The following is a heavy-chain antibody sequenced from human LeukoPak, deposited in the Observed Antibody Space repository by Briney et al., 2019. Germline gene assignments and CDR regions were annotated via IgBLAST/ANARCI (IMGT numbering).Heavy chain of an antibody. D-gene: IGHD6-13*01. Sequence: SETLSLTCTVSGGSISSYYWSWIRQPPGKGLEWIGSIYYSGSTYYNPSLKSRVTISVDTSKNQFSLKLSSVTAADTAVYYCARLWAAAGTVLDYWGQGTLVTVSS. V-gene: IGHV4-39*07. CDR1: GGSISSYY. CDR2: IYYSGST. CDR3: ARLWAAAGTVLDY. J-gene: IGHJ4*02.